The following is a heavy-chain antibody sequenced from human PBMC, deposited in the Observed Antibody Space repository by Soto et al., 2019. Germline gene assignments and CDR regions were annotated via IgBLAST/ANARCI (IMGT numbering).Heavy chain of an antibody. CDR3: AKDRGLNGYLLDY. CDR1: GFTFSTDA. D-gene: IGHD5-12*01. CDR2: ITGSGSI. J-gene: IGHJ4*02. V-gene: IGHV3-9*01. Sequence: GGSLRLSCAAAGFTFSTDAMSWFRQAPVNGLEWVSGITGSGSIGYADSVKGRFTISRDNAKNSLYLQMNSLRAEDTALYYCAKDRGLNGYLLDYWGQATLVTVS.